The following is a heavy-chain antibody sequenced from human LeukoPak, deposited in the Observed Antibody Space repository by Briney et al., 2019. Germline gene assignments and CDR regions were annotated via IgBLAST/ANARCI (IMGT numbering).Heavy chain of an antibody. V-gene: IGHV1-2*02. J-gene: IGHJ4*02. D-gene: IGHD3-10*01. CDR3: ARGVTGGYYGSGSPQIPIDY. CDR1: GYTFTGYY. Sequence: GASVKVSCKASGYTFTGYYMHWVRQAPGQGLEWMGWINPNSGGTNYAQKFQGRVTMTRDTSISTAYMELSRLRSDDTAVYYCARGVTGGYYGSGSPQIPIDYWGQGTLVTVSS. CDR2: INPNSGGT.